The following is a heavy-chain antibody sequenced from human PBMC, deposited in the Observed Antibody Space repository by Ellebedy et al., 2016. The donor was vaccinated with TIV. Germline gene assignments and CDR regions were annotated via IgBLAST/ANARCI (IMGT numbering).Heavy chain of an antibody. J-gene: IGHJ4*02. CDR2: VYYNGIT. Sequence: MPSETLSLTCSVSGGSIGKYRWNWIRQPPGKGLEWIAYVYYNGITNYDPSLGGRVTISVDTSKNQFSLKVSSVTAADTAVYFCARHGLNDDYFDFWGQGTLVTVSS. CDR1: GGSIGKYR. D-gene: IGHD1-1*01. CDR3: ARHGLNDDYFDF. V-gene: IGHV4-59*08.